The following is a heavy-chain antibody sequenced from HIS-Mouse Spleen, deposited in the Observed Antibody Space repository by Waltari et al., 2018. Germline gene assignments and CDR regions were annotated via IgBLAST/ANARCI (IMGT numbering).Heavy chain of an antibody. J-gene: IGHJ2*01. CDR1: GGSIRRSSYY. Sequence: QLQLQESCPGLVKPSETLSLTCTVPGGSIRRSSYYWGWFRQPHGKGLEWIGSIYYSGSTYYNPSLKSRVTISVDTSKNQFSLKLSSVTAADTAVYYCAREIPYSSSWYDWYFDLWGRGTLVTVSS. V-gene: IGHV4-39*07. D-gene: IGHD6-13*01. CDR3: AREIPYSSSWYDWYFDL. CDR2: IYYSGST.